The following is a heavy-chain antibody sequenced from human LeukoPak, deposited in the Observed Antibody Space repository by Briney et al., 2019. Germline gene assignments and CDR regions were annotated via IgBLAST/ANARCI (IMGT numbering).Heavy chain of an antibody. V-gene: IGHV1-69*04. J-gene: IGHJ6*02. D-gene: IGHD3-3*01. CDR1: GGTFSSYA. CDR2: IIPILGIA. Sequence: ASVKVSCKASGGTFSSYAISWVRQAPGQGLEWMGRIIPILGIANYAQKFQGRVTITADKSTSTAYMELSSLRSEDTAVYYCARARGRRFLEWLSDYYYYGMDVWGQGTTVTVSS. CDR3: ARARGRRFLEWLSDYYYYGMDV.